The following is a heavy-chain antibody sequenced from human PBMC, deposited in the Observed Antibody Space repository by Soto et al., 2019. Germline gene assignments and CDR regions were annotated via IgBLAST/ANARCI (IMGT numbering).Heavy chain of an antibody. V-gene: IGHV2-5*02. Sequence: QTNLKASGPTLVKPTQPLTLTCNFSGFSLSTSGVAVGWIRQPPGQALEWLVLIYWDDDKLYSPSLKSRTSITKDTSKNHVVLTMTNMDPVYTATYYSANRLVDCSSPSCSGRCCDYWGQGTMVTVSS. CDR2: IYWDDDK. CDR3: ANRLVDCSSPSCSGRCCDY. CDR1: GFSLSTSGVA. D-gene: IGHD2-2*01. J-gene: IGHJ4*02.